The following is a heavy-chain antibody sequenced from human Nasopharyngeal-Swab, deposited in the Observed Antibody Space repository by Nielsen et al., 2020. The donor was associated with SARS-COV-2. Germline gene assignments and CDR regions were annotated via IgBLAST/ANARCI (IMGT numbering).Heavy chain of an antibody. V-gene: IGHV3-9*01. CDR3: ARASRGWS. Sequence: SLKISCAASGFTFDDYAIHWVRQAPGKGLEWVSGISWNSGTIGYADSVKGRFTISRDNAKNSLYLQMNSLRAEDTALYYCARASRGWSWGQGTLVTVSS. CDR1: GFTFDDYA. D-gene: IGHD6-19*01. CDR2: ISWNSGTI. J-gene: IGHJ5*02.